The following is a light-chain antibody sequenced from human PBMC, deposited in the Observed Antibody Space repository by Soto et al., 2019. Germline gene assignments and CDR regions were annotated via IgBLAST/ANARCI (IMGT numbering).Light chain of an antibody. Sequence: QSVVTQPPSASGTPGQRVTISCSGRTSNIGSNAVNWYQQFPGRAPKVLIYNNNERPSGVPDRFSGSKSGTSASLAISGLQSEDEADYYCATWDDGPNGWVFGGGTKLTVL. CDR2: NNN. CDR3: ATWDDGPNGWV. CDR1: TSNIGSNA. J-gene: IGLJ3*02. V-gene: IGLV1-44*01.